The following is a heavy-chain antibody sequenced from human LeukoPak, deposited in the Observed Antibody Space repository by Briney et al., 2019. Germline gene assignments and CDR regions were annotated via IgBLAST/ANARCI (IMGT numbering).Heavy chain of an antibody. Sequence: GASVKVSCKASGYTFTSYGISWVRQAPGQGLEWMGRIIPILGIANYAQKFQGRVTITADKSTSTAYMELSSLRSEDTAVYYCARDADGYNDYWGQGTLVTVSS. CDR2: IIPILGIA. V-gene: IGHV1-69*04. CDR1: GYTFTSYG. D-gene: IGHD5-12*01. J-gene: IGHJ4*02. CDR3: ARDADGYNDY.